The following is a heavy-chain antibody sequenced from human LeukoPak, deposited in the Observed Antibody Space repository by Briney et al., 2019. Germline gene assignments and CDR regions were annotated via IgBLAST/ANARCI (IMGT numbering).Heavy chain of an antibody. CDR3: ARGQSSSWSNDAFDI. CDR2: ISGSGGST. V-gene: IGHV3-23*01. CDR1: GFTFSSYA. Sequence: GGSLRLSCAASGFTFSSYAMSWVRQAPGKGLEWVSAISGSGGSTYYADSVKGRFTISRDNAKNTLYMQMNSLRVEDTAVYFCARGQSSSWSNDAFDIWGQGAMVTVSS. J-gene: IGHJ3*02. D-gene: IGHD6-13*01.